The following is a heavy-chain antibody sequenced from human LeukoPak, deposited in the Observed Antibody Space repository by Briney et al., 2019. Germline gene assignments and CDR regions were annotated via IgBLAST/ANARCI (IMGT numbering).Heavy chain of an antibody. CDR2: ISYSGNT. V-gene: IGHV4-59*01. CDR1: GGSISNYY. CDR3: ARGVGSGYTDY. Sequence: PSETLSLTCTVSGGSISNYYWTWIRQPPGKGLEWIGLISYSGNTNYNPSLKSRVTISLDTSKNQFSLKLISVTAADTAVYCCARGVGSGYTDYWGQGALVTVSS. D-gene: IGHD3-22*01. J-gene: IGHJ4*02.